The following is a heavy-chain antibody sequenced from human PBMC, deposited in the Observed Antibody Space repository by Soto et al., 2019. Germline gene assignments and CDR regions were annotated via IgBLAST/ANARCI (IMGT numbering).Heavy chain of an antibody. Sequence: GWSLRLSCAASGFTFSSYAMSWVRQAPGKGLEWVSVISASGDSTYYADSVKGRFTTSRDNSKNTLYQQMNSLRAEDTAVYYCAKDDDISAGSFDYWGQGTLVTVPS. CDR2: ISASGDST. CDR1: GFTFSSYA. D-gene: IGHD3-9*01. J-gene: IGHJ4*02. V-gene: IGHV3-23*01. CDR3: AKDDDISAGSFDY.